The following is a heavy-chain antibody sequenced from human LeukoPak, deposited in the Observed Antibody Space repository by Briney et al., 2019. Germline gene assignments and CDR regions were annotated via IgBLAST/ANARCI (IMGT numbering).Heavy chain of an antibody. CDR3: ARDRPYYYDSSGDEGYYYGMDV. V-gene: IGHV4-31*03. CDR2: IYYSGST. CDR1: GGSISSGGYY. Sequence: SETLSLTCTVSGGSISSGGYYWSWIRQHPGTGLERIGYIYYSGSTYYNPSLKSRVTISVDTSKNQFSLKLSSVTAADTAVYYCARDRPYYYDSSGDEGYYYGMDVWGQGTTVTVSS. J-gene: IGHJ6*02. D-gene: IGHD3-22*01.